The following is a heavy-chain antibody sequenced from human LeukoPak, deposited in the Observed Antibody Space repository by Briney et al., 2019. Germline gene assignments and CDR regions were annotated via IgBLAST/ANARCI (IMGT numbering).Heavy chain of an antibody. D-gene: IGHD3-22*01. CDR2: IYSGGST. CDR1: VLTVSRIY. Sequence: PGGSLRLSSAASVLTVSRIYMTTVPGAPSPQLEGGSVIYSGGSTYYADSVKGRFTISRDNSKNTLYLQMNSLRAEDTAVYYCARGDITTDAFDIWGQGTMVTVSS. CDR3: ARGDITTDAFDI. J-gene: IGHJ3*02. V-gene: IGHV3-53*05.